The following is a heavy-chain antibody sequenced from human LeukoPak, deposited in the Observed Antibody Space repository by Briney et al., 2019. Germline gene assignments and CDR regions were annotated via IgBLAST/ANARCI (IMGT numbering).Heavy chain of an antibody. CDR1: GGSFSGYY. CDR3: ARDGPNCTRTSCYFDWFAP. V-gene: IGHV4-34*01. CDR2: INHSGST. Sequence: SETLSLTCAVYGGSFSGYYWSWIRQPPGKGLEWIGEINHSGSTNYNPSLKSRVTISVDTSKNQFSLKLSSVTAADTAVYYCARDGPNCTRTSCYFDWFAPWGQGTLVTVSS. D-gene: IGHD2-2*01. J-gene: IGHJ5*02.